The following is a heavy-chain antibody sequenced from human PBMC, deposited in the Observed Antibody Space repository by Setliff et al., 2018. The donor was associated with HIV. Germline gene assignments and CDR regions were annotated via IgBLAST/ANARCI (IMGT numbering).Heavy chain of an antibody. CDR3: AADLIIAGRLDYYYMDV. CDR1: GFTFISSA. J-gene: IGHJ6*03. D-gene: IGHD6-6*01. Sequence: PRASVKVSCKASGFTFISSAMQWVRQARGQRLEWIGWIVAGSGNTNYAQKFQERVFITRDMSTSSAYMELSNLRSEDTAVYYCAADLIIAGRLDYYYMDVWGKGTTVTVSS. CDR2: IVAGSGNT. V-gene: IGHV1-58*02.